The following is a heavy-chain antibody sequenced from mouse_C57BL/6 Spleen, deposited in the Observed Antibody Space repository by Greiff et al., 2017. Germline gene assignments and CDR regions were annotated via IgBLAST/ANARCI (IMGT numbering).Heavy chain of an antibody. CDR3: ARDGSAWFAY. J-gene: IGHJ3*01. Sequence: QVQLQQSGPELVKPGASVKLSCKASGYAFSSSWMNWVKQRPGKGLEWIGRISPGDGDTNYNGKLKGKATLTAAKSSSTAYMQLSSLTSLDSAVYVCARDGSAWFAYWGQGTLVTVSA. CDR1: GYAFSSSW. CDR2: ISPGDGDT. V-gene: IGHV1-82*01.